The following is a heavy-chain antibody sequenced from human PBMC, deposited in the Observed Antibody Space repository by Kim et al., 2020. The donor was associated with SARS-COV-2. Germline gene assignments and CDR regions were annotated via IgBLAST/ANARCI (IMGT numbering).Heavy chain of an antibody. D-gene: IGHD6-13*01. CDR3: ARARGIAAAGTNFDY. Sequence: PSLKRRVTISVETSKKQFSLELSSVTAADTAVYYCARARGIAAAGTNFDYWGQGTLVTVSS. V-gene: IGHV4-39*07. J-gene: IGHJ4*02.